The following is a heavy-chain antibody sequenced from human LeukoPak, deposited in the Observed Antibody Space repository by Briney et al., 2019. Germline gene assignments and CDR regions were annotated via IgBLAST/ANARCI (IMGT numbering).Heavy chain of an antibody. J-gene: IGHJ4*02. CDR3: ARVFWETVNTGYYSDF. CDR1: GFTFSDYY. Sequence: GGSLRLSCAASGFTFSDYYMNWIRQAPGKGLEWISSITSSSSDIFYADSVRGRFTISRDNANNALHLQMNSLRAEDTAVYYCARVFWETVNTGYYSDFWGQGTLVTVSS. D-gene: IGHD3-22*01. V-gene: IGHV3-21*01. CDR2: ITSSSSDI.